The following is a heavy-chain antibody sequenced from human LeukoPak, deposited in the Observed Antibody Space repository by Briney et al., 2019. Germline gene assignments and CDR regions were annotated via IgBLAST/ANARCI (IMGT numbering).Heavy chain of an antibody. CDR1: GGSFSGYY. D-gene: IGHD3-10*01. CDR2: INHSGST. CDR3: ARVRVHFFGMDV. V-gene: IGHV4-34*01. J-gene: IGHJ6*02. Sequence: SETLSLTCAVYGGSFSGYYWSWIRQPPGKGLEWMGEINHSGSTNYNPSLKSRVTISVDTSKNQFSLKLSSVTAADTAVYYCARVRVHFFGMDVWGQGTTVTVSS.